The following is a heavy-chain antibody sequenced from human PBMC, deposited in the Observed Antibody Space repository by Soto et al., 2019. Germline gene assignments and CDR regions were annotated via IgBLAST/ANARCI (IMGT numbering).Heavy chain of an antibody. J-gene: IGHJ3*02. CDR1: GGTFSSYA. V-gene: IGHV1-69*01. Sequence: HVQLVQSGAEVKKPGSSVKVSCKASGGTFSSYAISWVRQAPGQGLEWMGGIIPIFGTANYAQKFQGRVTITADESTYTAYMELSSLRSEDTAVYYCARDREYCSGGSCYSGARGAFDIWGQGTMVTVSS. CDR3: ARDREYCSGGSCYSGARGAFDI. CDR2: IIPIFGTA. D-gene: IGHD2-15*01.